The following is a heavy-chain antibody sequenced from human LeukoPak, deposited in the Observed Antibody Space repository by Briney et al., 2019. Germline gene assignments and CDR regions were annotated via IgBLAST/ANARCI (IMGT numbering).Heavy chain of an antibody. CDR1: GFTVSSNY. V-gene: IGHV3-66*01. J-gene: IGHJ6*03. Sequence: GGSLRLSCAASGFTVSSNYMSWVRQAPGKGLEWVSVIYSGGSTYYADSVKGRFTISRDNSKNTLYLQMNSLRAEDTAVYYCARVGATTNIYYYYMDVWGKGTTVTISS. CDR2: IYSGGST. D-gene: IGHD1-26*01. CDR3: ARVGATTNIYYYYMDV.